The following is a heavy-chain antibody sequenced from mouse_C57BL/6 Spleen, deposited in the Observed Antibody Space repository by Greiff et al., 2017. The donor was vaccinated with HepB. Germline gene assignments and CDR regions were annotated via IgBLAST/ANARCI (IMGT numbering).Heavy chain of an antibody. Sequence: QVQLQQSGAELVRPGASVKLSCKASGYTFTDYYINWVKQRPGQGLEWIARIYPGSGNTYYNEKFKGKATLTAEKSSSTAYMQLSSLTSEDSAVYFCARRGGVYDYDVEDYFDYWGQGTTLTVSS. CDR2: IYPGSGNT. J-gene: IGHJ2*01. D-gene: IGHD2-4*01. V-gene: IGHV1-76*01. CDR3: ARRGGVYDYDVEDYFDY. CDR1: GYTFTDYY.